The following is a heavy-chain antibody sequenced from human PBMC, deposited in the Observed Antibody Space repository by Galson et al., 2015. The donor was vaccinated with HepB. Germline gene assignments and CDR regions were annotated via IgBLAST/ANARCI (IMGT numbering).Heavy chain of an antibody. Sequence: SLRLSCAASGFTFSRYGMHWVRQAPGKGLEWVAVISYDGSNKYYADSVKGRFTIFRDNAKNSLYLQMNSLRAEDTAVYYCARVHSGYDLEFDYWGQGTLVTVSS. J-gene: IGHJ4*02. CDR2: ISYDGSNK. CDR1: GFTFSRYG. V-gene: IGHV3-30*03. CDR3: ARVHSGYDLEFDY. D-gene: IGHD5-12*01.